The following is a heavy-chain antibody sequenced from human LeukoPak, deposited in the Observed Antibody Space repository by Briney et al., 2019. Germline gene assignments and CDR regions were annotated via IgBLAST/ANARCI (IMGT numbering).Heavy chain of an antibody. CDR3: ARAVRIAAAGTTYYYYGMDV. V-gene: IGHV1-69*13. CDR1: GGTFSSYA. CDR2: IIPIFGTA. D-gene: IGHD6-13*01. Sequence: ASVKVSCKASGGTFSSYAISWVRQAPGQGLEWMGGIIPIFGTANYAQKFQGRVTITADESTSTAYMELSSLRSEDTAVYYCARAVRIAAAGTTYYYYGMDVWGQGTTVTVS. J-gene: IGHJ6*02.